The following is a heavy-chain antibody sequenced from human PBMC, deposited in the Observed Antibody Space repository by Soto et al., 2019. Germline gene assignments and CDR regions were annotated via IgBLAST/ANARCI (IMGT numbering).Heavy chain of an antibody. J-gene: IGHJ3*02. CDR3: AKEGGDWNYDLRGAFDI. V-gene: IGHV3-23*01. CDR1: GFTFSSYA. CDR2: ISGSGGST. D-gene: IGHD1-7*01. Sequence: GGSLRLSCAASGFTFSSYAMSWVRQAPGKGLEWVSAISGSGGSTYYADSVKGRFTISRDNSKNTLYLQMNSLRAEDTAVYYCAKEGGDWNYDLRGAFDIWGQGTMVTVSS.